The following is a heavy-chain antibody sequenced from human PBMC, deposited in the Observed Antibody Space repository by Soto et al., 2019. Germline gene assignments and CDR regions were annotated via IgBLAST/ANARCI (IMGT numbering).Heavy chain of an antibody. V-gene: IGHV3-15*01. CDR1: GFTFSNAW. J-gene: IGHJ4*02. D-gene: IGHD6-6*01. CDR3: TTGSTSTKNY. Sequence: GSLRLSCAASGFTFSNAWLSWVRQAPGKGLEWVGRIKSKTDGGTTEYTAPVKGRFTISRDDSKNTLYLQMNSLKIEDTVVYYCTTGSTSTKNYWGQGTLVTVSS. CDR2: IKSKTDGGTT.